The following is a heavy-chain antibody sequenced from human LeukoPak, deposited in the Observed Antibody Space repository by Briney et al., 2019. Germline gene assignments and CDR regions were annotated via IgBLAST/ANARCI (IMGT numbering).Heavy chain of an antibody. CDR3: VREGYGSSGYYLDS. V-gene: IGHV4-59*01. Sequence: PSETLSLTCTVSGGSISGYYWSWFRQPPGKGLEWFGWIHNSGSTENNPSLKSRVTMSVDTSKNQISLRLYSVTAADTAVYYCVREGYGSSGYYLDSWGQGTLVTVSS. CDR1: GGSISGYY. CDR2: IHNSGST. J-gene: IGHJ4*02. D-gene: IGHD3-22*01.